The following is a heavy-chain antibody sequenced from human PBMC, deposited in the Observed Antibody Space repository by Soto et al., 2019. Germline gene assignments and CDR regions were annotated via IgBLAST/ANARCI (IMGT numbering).Heavy chain of an antibody. CDR2: ISGSGGRT. CDR3: AKGNSYYYYYGMDV. Sequence: GGSLRLSCVGSGFTFSSYAMSWVRQAPGKGLEWLSSISGSGGRTFYADSVKGRFTISRDNSKNTLYLQMNSLRVEDTAVHYCAKGNSYYYYYGMDVWGQGTTVTVSS. J-gene: IGHJ6*02. V-gene: IGHV3-23*01. D-gene: IGHD4-4*01. CDR1: GFTFSSYA.